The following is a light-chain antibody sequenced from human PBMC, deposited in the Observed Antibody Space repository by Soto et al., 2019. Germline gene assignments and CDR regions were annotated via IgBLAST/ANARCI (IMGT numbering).Light chain of an antibody. V-gene: IGLV1-47*01. CDR3: AARDDNFTTSV. CDR1: SATVGSNH. Sequence: QSVLTQPPSASGTPGQRVTISCSGYSATVGSNHVYWYQKFPGMAPKLLISKNNQRPSGVPDRFSGSKSGTSASLAISGLRSEDEADYYCAARDDNFTTSVFASAPKANVL. CDR2: KNN. J-gene: IGLJ1*01.